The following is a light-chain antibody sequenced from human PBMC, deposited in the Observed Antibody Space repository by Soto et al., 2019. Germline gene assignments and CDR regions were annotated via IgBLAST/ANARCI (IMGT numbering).Light chain of an antibody. CDR3: QQYYSTPFT. Sequence: DIVMTQSPDSLAVSLGERATINCKSSQSVFYSSDNKNYLAWYQQKPGQPPSLLIYWASTRESGVPDRFSGSGSGTDFTLTISSLQAEDVAVYYCQQYYSTPFTFGPGTKVDIK. CDR2: WAS. CDR1: QSVFYSSDNKNY. V-gene: IGKV4-1*01. J-gene: IGKJ3*01.